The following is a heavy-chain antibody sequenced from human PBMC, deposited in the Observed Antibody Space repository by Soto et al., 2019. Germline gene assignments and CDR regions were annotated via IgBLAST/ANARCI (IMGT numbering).Heavy chain of an antibody. CDR3: ANVIHSAGTDV. CDR2: INPSGGST. CDR1: GYTFTSYY. V-gene: IGHV1-46*01. Sequence: ASVKVSCKASGYTFTSYYMHWVRQAPGQGLEWMGIINPSGGSTSYAQKFQGRVTMTRDTSTSTVYMELSSLRSEDTAVYYCANVIHSAGTDVWGQGTTVTLSS. J-gene: IGHJ6*02. D-gene: IGHD2-15*01.